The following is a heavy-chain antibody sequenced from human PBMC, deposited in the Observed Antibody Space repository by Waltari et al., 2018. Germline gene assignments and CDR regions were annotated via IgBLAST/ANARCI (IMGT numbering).Heavy chain of an antibody. CDR1: GFRFSSFA. V-gene: IGHV3-30-3*01. Sequence: QVQLVESGGGVAQPGRSLRRSCAASGFRFSSFAMHWVRQAPGKEMTWLAVISYDGGNAYYADSMEGRFTISRDNSENKVYLEIHGLRSEDTAIYYCARGGTASGGGRQTLWGQGTQVTVSS. D-gene: IGHD3-16*01. CDR2: ISYDGGNA. J-gene: IGHJ4*02. CDR3: ARGGTASGGGRQTL.